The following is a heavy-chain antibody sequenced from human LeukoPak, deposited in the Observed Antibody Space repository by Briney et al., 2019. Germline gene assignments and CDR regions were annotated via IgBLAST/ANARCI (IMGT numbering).Heavy chain of an antibody. J-gene: IGHJ4*02. Sequence: GGSLRLSCAASGFTFSSYAMHWVRQAPGKGLEWVAVISYDGSNKYYADSVKGRFTISRDNSKNTLYLQVNSLRAEDTAVYYCARVCRSSGWELYYFDYWGQGTLVTVSS. CDR2: ISYDGSNK. CDR3: ARVCRSSGWELYYFDY. D-gene: IGHD6-19*01. CDR1: GFTFSSYA. V-gene: IGHV3-30-3*01.